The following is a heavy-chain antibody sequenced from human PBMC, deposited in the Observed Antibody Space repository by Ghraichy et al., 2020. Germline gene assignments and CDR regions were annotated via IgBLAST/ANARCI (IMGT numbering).Heavy chain of an antibody. D-gene: IGHD3-3*01. CDR1: GGSISSYY. Sequence: SETLSLTCTVSGGSISSYYWSWIRQPPGKGLEWIGYIYYSGSTNYNPSLKSRVTISVDTSKNQFSLKLSSVTAADTAVYYCARLYGCWSGHYDYWGQGTLVRLL. CDR2: IYYSGST. CDR3: ARLYGCWSGHYDY. V-gene: IGHV4-59*01. J-gene: IGHJ4*02.